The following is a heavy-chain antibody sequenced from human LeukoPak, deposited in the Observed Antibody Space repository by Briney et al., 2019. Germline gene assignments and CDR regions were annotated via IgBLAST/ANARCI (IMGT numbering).Heavy chain of an antibody. J-gene: IGHJ6*02. Sequence: PSETLSLTYAVYGGSFSGYYWSWIRQPPGKGLEWIGEIDHSGSTNYNPSLKSRVTISVDTSKNQFSLKLSSVTAADTAVYYCARARYYDSSGYYFGYYYYGMDVWGQGTTVTVSS. CDR3: ARARYYDSSGYYFGYYYYGMDV. V-gene: IGHV4-34*01. CDR2: IDHSGST. D-gene: IGHD3-22*01. CDR1: GGSFSGYY.